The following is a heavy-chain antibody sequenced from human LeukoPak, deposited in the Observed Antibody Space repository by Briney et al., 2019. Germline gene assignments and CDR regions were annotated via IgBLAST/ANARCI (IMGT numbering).Heavy chain of an antibody. J-gene: IGHJ5*02. V-gene: IGHV1-2*02. CDR1: GFTFTGYY. CDR3: AREAVWFDP. Sequence: GASVKVSCKASGFTFTGYYIHWVRQAPGQGLEWMGWINPNSGGTNYAQKFQGRVTITRDTSITTAYMEVNRLTSDDTAVYYCAREAVWFDPWGQGTRVTVSS. CDR2: INPNSGGT.